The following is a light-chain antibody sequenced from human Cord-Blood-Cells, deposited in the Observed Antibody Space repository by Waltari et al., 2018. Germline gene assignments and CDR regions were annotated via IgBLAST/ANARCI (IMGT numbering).Light chain of an antibody. Sequence: EIVLTQSPGTLSLSPGERATLSCRASQSVSRSYLAWYQQTPGQAPRLLIYGASGRSTGIPDRFSGSGSGTDFTLTISRLEPEDFAVYYCQQYGSSPYTFGQGTKLEIK. J-gene: IGKJ2*01. V-gene: IGKV3-20*01. CDR1: QSVSRSY. CDR3: QQYGSSPYT. CDR2: GAS.